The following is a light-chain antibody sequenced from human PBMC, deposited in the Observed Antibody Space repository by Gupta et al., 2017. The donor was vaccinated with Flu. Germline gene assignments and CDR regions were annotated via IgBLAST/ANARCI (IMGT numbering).Light chain of an antibody. CDR1: KVGDRY. V-gene: IGLV3-1*01. CDR2: EDN. Sequence: SYELTQPPSVSVSPGQPASIPCSGDKVGDRYECWYQQKTGQSPLLVIYEDNKRPSGIPERFSGSNSANTATMTTSGTQAREEADYYCQAWDTSTDHVVFGGGTKLTVL. J-gene: IGLJ2*01. CDR3: QAWDTSTDHVV.